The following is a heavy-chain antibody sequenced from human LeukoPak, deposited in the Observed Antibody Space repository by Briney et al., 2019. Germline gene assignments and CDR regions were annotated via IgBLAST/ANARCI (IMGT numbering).Heavy chain of an antibody. Sequence: PGGSLRLSCAASRFTFSTYAMSWVRQAPGKGLEWVSTISGSGGSTYYADSVKGRFTISRDNSKNTLYLQMNSLRAEDTAVYYCAKPGVEGRPPGLYYYYYMDVWGKGTTVTVSS. CDR2: ISGSGGST. D-gene: IGHD6-6*01. J-gene: IGHJ6*03. V-gene: IGHV3-23*01. CDR3: AKPGVEGRPPGLYYYYYMDV. CDR1: RFTFSTYA.